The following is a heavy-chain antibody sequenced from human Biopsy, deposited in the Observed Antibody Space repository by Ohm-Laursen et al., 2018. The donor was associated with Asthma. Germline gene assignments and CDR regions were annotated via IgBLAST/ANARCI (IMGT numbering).Heavy chain of an antibody. CDR2: ISWNSATI. D-gene: IGHD3-22*01. CDR1: GFKFDEYT. Sequence: SLRLSCSASGFKFDEYTMHWVRQAPGKGLEWVSGISWNSATIGYADSVEGRFTNSRDNAKNSVFLHMDSLRPEDTAFYYCAKVRSDWVITESFDYWGQGVLVTVSS. CDR3: AKVRSDWVITESFDY. J-gene: IGHJ4*02. V-gene: IGHV3-9*01.